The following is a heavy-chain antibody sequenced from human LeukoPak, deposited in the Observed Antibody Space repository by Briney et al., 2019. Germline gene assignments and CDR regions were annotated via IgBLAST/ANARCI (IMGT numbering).Heavy chain of an antibody. Sequence: ASVKVSCKVSGSTLTEISTHWIRQAPGKGLEWMGGFDPEDGETIYAQKFQGRVTMTEDTSTDTAYLELSSMRSEDTAVYYCATQRAGYSNGWYRNWCYPWGQGTLVTVSS. J-gene: IGHJ5*02. D-gene: IGHD6-13*01. CDR1: GSTLTEIS. V-gene: IGHV1-24*01. CDR2: FDPEDGET. CDR3: ATQRAGYSNGWYRNWCYP.